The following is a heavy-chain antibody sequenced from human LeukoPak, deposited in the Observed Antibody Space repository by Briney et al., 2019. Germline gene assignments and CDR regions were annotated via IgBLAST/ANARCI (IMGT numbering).Heavy chain of an antibody. CDR3: ARVTSSYSSTFAFDY. V-gene: IGHV5-51*01. D-gene: IGHD6-13*01. Sequence: GESLKISCKGSGHSFTTQWIGWVRQTPGKGLEWMGIIYPGDSDTRYSPSFKGQVTISADKSISTAYLQWRSLKASDTAMYYCARVTSSYSSTFAFDYWGRGTLVTVSS. J-gene: IGHJ4*02. CDR1: GHSFTTQW. CDR2: IYPGDSDT.